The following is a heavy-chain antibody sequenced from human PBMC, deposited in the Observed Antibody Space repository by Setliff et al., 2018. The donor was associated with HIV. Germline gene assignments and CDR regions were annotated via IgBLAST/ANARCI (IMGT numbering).Heavy chain of an antibody. Sequence: GGSLRLSCAASGFTFSSYSMNWVRQAPGKGLEWVSSISSSSSYIYYADSVKGRFTISRDNAKNSLYLQMNSLRVEDTAVYYCARGGALEWSYYPRPNWFDPWGQGTLVTVSS. J-gene: IGHJ5*02. CDR3: ARGGALEWSYYPRPNWFDP. CDR1: GFTFSSYS. CDR2: ISSSSSYI. V-gene: IGHV3-21*01. D-gene: IGHD3-3*01.